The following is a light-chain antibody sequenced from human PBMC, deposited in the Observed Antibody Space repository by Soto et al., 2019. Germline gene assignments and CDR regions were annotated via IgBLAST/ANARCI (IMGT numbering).Light chain of an antibody. CDR3: HQYGSSRT. J-gene: IGKJ1*01. V-gene: IGKV3-20*01. CDR2: GSS. Sequence: EIVLTQSPGTLSLSPGERATLSCRASQSVGSDFLAWYQQKPGQAPRLLIYGSSSRAAGIPDRFSGTGSGTDFTLTISRLEPEDFAVYHCHQYGSSRTFGQGTKVEIK. CDR1: QSVGSDF.